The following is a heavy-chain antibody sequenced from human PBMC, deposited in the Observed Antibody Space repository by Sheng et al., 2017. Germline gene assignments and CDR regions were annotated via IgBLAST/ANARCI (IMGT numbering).Heavy chain of an antibody. CDR3: ASPNKPAYSSGWYYFDY. CDR1: GFTFSSYA. CDR2: ISYDGSNK. J-gene: IGHJ4*02. Sequence: QVQLVESGGGVVQPGRSLRLSCAASGFTFSSYAMHWVRQAPGKGLEWVAVISYDGSNKYYADSVKGRFTISRDNSKNTLYLQMNSLRAEDTAVYYCASPNKPAYSSGWYYFDYWGQGTLVTVSS. V-gene: IGHV3-30*04. D-gene: IGHD6-19*01.